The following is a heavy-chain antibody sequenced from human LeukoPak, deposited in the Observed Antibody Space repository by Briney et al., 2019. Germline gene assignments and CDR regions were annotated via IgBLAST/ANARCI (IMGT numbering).Heavy chain of an antibody. CDR2: IWYDGSNK. CDR3: SREYFDWSRNYYYGMDV. CDR1: GFTFNNYG. D-gene: IGHD3-9*01. Sequence: GRSLRLSCAASGFTFNNYGVHWVRQAPGKGLEWMALIWYDGSNKYYADSVKGRFTISRDNSKNTLYLQTNSLRAEDTAVYYCSREYFDWSRNYYYGMDVWGQGTTVTVSS. V-gene: IGHV3-33*01. J-gene: IGHJ6*02.